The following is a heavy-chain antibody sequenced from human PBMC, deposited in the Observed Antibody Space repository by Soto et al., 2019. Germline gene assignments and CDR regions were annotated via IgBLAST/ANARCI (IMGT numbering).Heavy chain of an antibody. Sequence: SETLSLTCAVCGGSVSGYDWNWIRQPPGKGLEWIGEINHSGSTNYNPSLKSRVTISLDTSKNQFSLKLSSVPAADTAGYYCAGGYGRNFDSWGKAPLVTVS. J-gene: IGHJ4*02. CDR3: AGGYGRNFDS. CDR2: INHSGST. D-gene: IGHD3-10*01. CDR1: GGSVSGYD. V-gene: IGHV4-34*01.